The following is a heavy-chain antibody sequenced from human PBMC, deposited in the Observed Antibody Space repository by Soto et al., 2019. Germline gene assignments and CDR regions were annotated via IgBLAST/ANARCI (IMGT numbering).Heavy chain of an antibody. V-gene: IGHV5-10-1*01. J-gene: IGHJ4*02. D-gene: IGHD6-13*01. Sequence: GESLKISCKGSGYSFTSYWISWVRQMPGKGLEWMGRIDPSDSYTNYSPSFQGHATISADKSISTAYLQWSSLKASDTAMYYCARPGIAAAGTNYWGQGTLVTVSS. CDR1: GYSFTSYW. CDR3: ARPGIAAAGTNY. CDR2: IDPSDSYT.